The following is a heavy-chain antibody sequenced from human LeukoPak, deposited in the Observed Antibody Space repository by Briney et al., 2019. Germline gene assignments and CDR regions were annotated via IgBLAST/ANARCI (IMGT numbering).Heavy chain of an antibody. CDR3: AREGVRYSSSTSCPTGWFDP. CDR1: GFTFSSYA. J-gene: IGHJ5*02. V-gene: IGHV3-7*01. D-gene: IGHD2-2*01. Sequence: GGSLRLSCAASGFTFSSYAMTWVRQAPGKGLEWVANIKQDGSEKYYVDSVKGRFAISRDNAKNSLYLQMNSLRAEDTAVYYCAREGVRYSSSTSCPTGWFDPWGQGTLVTVSS. CDR2: IKQDGSEK.